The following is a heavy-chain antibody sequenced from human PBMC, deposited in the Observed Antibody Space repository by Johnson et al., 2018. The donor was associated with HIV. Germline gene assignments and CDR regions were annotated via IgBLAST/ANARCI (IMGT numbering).Heavy chain of an antibody. CDR1: GFTFSSYG. CDR2: ISLDGSNK. CDR3: ARDHMDQGNIISAFQM. J-gene: IGHJ3*02. V-gene: IGHV3-30*19. D-gene: IGHD3-10*01. Sequence: QVQLVESGGGVVQPGGSLRLSCAASGFTFSSYGMHWVRQAPGKGLEWVSVISLDGSNKYYADSVKGRFTISRDTSKNTLYLQMNSLRAQDTDVYYCARDHMDQGNIISAFQMWGQGTMVTVSS.